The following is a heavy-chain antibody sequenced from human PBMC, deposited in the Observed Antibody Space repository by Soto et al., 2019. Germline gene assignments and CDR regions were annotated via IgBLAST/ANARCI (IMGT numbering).Heavy chain of an antibody. CDR1: GFTFSSHA. J-gene: IGHJ6*02. Sequence: QVHLVESGGVVVQPGRSLRLSCAASGFTFSSHAIQWIRQAPGKGLDWVAVITSDGSNTYYADTMKGRFTVTRDNSKSTLDMQMSSLTVVGSAVYYCVRDMGASGTSYYYGLDVWGQGTTVTVSS. V-gene: IGHV3-30-3*01. CDR2: ITSDGSNT. CDR3: VRDMGASGTSYYYGLDV. D-gene: IGHD3-10*01.